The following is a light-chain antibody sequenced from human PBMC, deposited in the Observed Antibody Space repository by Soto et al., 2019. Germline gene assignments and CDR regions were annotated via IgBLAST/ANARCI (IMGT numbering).Light chain of an antibody. Sequence: SYELTHPPSVSVAPGQTARITCERDNIGSKSVHWYQQKPGQAPVLVVYGDSDRPSGNPERFSGSDSGNTATLTISRVEAGDEADYYRQVWDSSSDHVVFGGGTKLTVL. V-gene: IGLV3-21*02. CDR2: GDS. CDR3: QVWDSSSDHVV. CDR1: NIGSKS. J-gene: IGLJ2*01.